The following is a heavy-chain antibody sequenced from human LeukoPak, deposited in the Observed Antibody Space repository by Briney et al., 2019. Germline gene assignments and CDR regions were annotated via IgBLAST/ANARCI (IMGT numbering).Heavy chain of an antibody. J-gene: IGHJ4*02. CDR3: VKGYCSSASCRVDY. CDR2: IWYDGSNK. D-gene: IGHD2-2*01. V-gene: IGHV3-30*02. Sequence: GGSLRLSCAASGFTFSSYGMHWVRQAPGKGLEWVAVIWYDGSNKYYADSVKGRFTISRDNSKNTLYLQMNSLRAEDMALYYCVKGYCSSASCRVDYWGQGTLVTVSS. CDR1: GFTFSSYG.